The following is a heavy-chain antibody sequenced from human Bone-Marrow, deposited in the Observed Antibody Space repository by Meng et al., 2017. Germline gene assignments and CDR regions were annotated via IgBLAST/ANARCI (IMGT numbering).Heavy chain of an antibody. CDR3: ASANYYYGMDV. V-gene: IGHV1-46*03. D-gene: IGHD2-15*01. Sequence: QVQLVQSGAEVKKPGAAVKVSGKASGYTFTSYYMHGVRQAPGQGLEWMGIINPSGGSTSYAQKFQGRVTMTRDTSTSTVYMELSSLRSEDTAVYYCASANYYYGMDVWGQGTTVTVSS. CDR1: GYTFTSYY. CDR2: INPSGGST. J-gene: IGHJ6*02.